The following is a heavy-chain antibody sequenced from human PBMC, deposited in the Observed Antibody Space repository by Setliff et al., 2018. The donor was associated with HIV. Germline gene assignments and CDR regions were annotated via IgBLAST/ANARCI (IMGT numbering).Heavy chain of an antibody. D-gene: IGHD1-26*01. CDR3: ANLWEVGA. Sequence: GGSLRLSCAASGFSFSSYGMHWVRQAPGKGLEWLATMKKDGSEIYYVDSVKGRFTISRDNARASVYLEMRSLRVEDTAVYLCANLWEVGAWGQGTLVTVSS. J-gene: IGHJ5*02. CDR1: GFSFSSYG. CDR2: MKKDGSEI. V-gene: IGHV3-7*01.